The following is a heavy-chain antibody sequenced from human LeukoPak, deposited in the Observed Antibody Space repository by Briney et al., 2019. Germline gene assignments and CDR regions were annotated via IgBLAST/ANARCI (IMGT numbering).Heavy chain of an antibody. CDR3: AREGDSTGWYYFDY. Sequence: GRSLRVSCAASGFTFSNDAMYWVRQAPGKGLEWVAVISYDGSNKDYADSVKGRFTISRDNSKNTLYLQMNSLRAEDTAVYYCAREGDSTGWYYFDYWGQGTLVTVSS. D-gene: IGHD6-19*01. CDR1: GFTFSNDA. V-gene: IGHV3-30*04. CDR2: ISYDGSNK. J-gene: IGHJ4*02.